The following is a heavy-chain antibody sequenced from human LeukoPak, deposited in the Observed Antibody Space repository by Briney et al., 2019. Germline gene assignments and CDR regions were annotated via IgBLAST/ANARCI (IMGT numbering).Heavy chain of an antibody. Sequence: GGSLRLSCAASGFVFSSYSMNWVRQASGKGLVWVSFLIVGNGNQHYADSVKGRFTISRDDAKNSLYLQMNSLRAEDTAVYYCARDRNGGSFDYWGQGTLVTVSS. CDR1: GFVFSSYS. CDR3: ARDRNGGSFDY. J-gene: IGHJ4*02. V-gene: IGHV3-48*01. CDR2: LIVGNGNQ. D-gene: IGHD4-23*01.